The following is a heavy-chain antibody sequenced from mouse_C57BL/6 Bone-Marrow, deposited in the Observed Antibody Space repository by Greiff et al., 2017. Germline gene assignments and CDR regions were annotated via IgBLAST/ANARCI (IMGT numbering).Heavy chain of an antibody. CDR3: ARHKKIRQYYIDY. D-gene: IGHD3-2*02. V-gene: IGHV1-22*01. CDR1: GYTFTDYN. J-gene: IGHJ2*01. CDR2: INPNNGGT. Sequence: VQLQQSGPELVKPGASVKMSCKASGYTFTDYNMHWVKQSHGKSLEWIGYINPNNGGTSYNQKFKGKATLTVNKSSSTAYMELRSLTSEDSAVYYCARHKKIRQYYIDYWGQGTTLTVSS.